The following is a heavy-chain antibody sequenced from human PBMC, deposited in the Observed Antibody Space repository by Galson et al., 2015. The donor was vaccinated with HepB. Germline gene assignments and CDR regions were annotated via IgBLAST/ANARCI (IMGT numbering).Heavy chain of an antibody. V-gene: IGHV3-66*02. CDR3: ASRTTVTSSYFQH. CDR2: IYSTGNT. Sequence: SLRLSCAASEFTFSSYWMSWFRQAPGKGLEWVSVIYSTGNTYYADSVKGRFTISRDNSENTLYLQMNSLRPEDTAVYYCASRTTVTSSYFQHWGQGTLVTVSS. D-gene: IGHD4-17*01. CDR1: EFTFSSYW. J-gene: IGHJ1*01.